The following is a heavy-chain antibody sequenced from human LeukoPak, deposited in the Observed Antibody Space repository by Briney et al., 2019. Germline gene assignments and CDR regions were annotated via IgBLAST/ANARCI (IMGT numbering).Heavy chain of an antibody. CDR2: IYYSGRT. D-gene: IGHD2/OR15-2a*01. V-gene: IGHV4-61*08. CDR3: ARGPNRYYFDY. CDR1: GGSIGSSDYY. J-gene: IGHJ4*02. Sequence: SETLSLTCTVSGGSIGSSDYYWGWIRQPPGKGLEWTGYIYYSGRTNYNPSLKSRVTISVDTSKNQFSLKLSSVTAADTAVYYCARGPNRYYFDYWGQGTLVTVSS.